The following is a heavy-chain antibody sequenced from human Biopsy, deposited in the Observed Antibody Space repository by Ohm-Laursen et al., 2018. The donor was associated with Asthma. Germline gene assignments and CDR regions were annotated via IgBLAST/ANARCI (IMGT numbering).Heavy chain of an antibody. CDR1: GYTFSDSW. Sequence: ESLRISCKASGYTFSDSWIGWVRQMPGKGLEWMGIIFAASSETKYSPSFQGQVTISADMSISTAFLQWSSLKASDTAIYYCARFIDGTFFVDYWGQGTLVTVSS. D-gene: IGHD1-7*01. J-gene: IGHJ4*02. CDR2: IFAASSET. V-gene: IGHV5-51*01. CDR3: ARFIDGTFFVDY.